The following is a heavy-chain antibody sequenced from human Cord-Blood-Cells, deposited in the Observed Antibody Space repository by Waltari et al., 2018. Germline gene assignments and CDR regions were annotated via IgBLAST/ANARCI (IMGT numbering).Heavy chain of an antibody. CDR3: ARGGGNFLWALDY. V-gene: IGHV4-39*01. CDR2: IYYSGST. D-gene: IGHD2-21*02. J-gene: IGHJ4*02. Sequence: QLQLQASGPGLVKPSETLSLTCTVSGGSISSSSYYWGWIRQPPGKGLEWIGSIYYSGSTYYNPSLKSRVTISVDTSKNQFSLKLSSVTAADTAVYYCARGGGNFLWALDYWGQGTLVTVSS. CDR1: GGSISSSSYY.